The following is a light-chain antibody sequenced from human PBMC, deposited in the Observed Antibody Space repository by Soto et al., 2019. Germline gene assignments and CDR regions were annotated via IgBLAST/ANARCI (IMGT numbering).Light chain of an antibody. CDR1: SSDVGSYNY. CDR2: EVS. V-gene: IGLV2-14*01. J-gene: IGLJ1*01. Sequence: QSALTQPASVSGSPGQSITISCTGTSSDVGSYNYVSWYQQHPGKAPQLMIYEVSDRPSGISSRFSGSKSGNTASLTISGLQTEDEADYSCSSYTSSSTLFGTGTKVTVL. CDR3: SSYTSSSTL.